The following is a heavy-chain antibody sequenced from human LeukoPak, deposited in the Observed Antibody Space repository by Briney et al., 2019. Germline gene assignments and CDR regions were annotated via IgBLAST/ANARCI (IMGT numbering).Heavy chain of an antibody. Sequence: GGSLRLSCAASGFTFSSYAMSWVRQAPGKGLEWVSAISGSGGSTHYADSVKGRFTISRDNSKNTLYLQMNSLRAEDTAVYYCAKIVNYNYDFWSGYYAGAYYYYMDVWGKGTTVTVSS. V-gene: IGHV3-23*01. CDR2: ISGSGGST. CDR3: AKIVNYNYDFWSGYYAGAYYYYMDV. J-gene: IGHJ6*03. CDR1: GFTFSSYA. D-gene: IGHD3-3*01.